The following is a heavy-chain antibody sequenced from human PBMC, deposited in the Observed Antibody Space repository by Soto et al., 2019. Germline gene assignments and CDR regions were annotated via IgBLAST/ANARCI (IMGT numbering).Heavy chain of an antibody. CDR2: ISYDGSNK. Sequence: GGSLRLSCAASGFTFSSYGMHWVRQAPGKGLEWVAVISYDGSNKYYADSVKGRFTISRDNSKNTLYLQMNSLRAEDTAVYYCAKAIKGEYGMDVWGQGTTVTVSS. CDR1: GFTFSSYG. J-gene: IGHJ6*02. V-gene: IGHV3-30*18. CDR3: AKAIKGEYGMDV. D-gene: IGHD3-16*01.